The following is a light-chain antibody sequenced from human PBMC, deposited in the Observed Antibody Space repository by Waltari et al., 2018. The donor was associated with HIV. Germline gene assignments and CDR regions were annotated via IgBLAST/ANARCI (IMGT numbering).Light chain of an antibody. J-gene: IGLJ2*01. Sequence: TQPPSASGTPGQRVTISCSRSSPNIGINYVYWYQHLPGTAPQRLTHENNKRPSGVPDRFSGSKSGTSASLAFIVLRSEDEADYYCASWDDSLSGVVFGGGTKLTVL. V-gene: IGLV1-47*01. CDR2: ENN. CDR1: SPNIGINY. CDR3: ASWDDSLSGVV.